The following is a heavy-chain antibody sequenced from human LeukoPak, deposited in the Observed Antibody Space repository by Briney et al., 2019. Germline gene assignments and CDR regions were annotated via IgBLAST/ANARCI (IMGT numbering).Heavy chain of an antibody. D-gene: IGHD2-2*01. J-gene: IGHJ4*02. CDR2: MNPNSGNT. Sequence: GASVKVSCKASGYTFTGYDINWVRQATGQGLEWMGWMNPNSGNTGYAQKFQGRVTMTRNTSISTAYMELSSLRSEDTAVYYCARVVETPGTPLPLLLGNWGQGTLVTVSS. CDR1: GYTFTGYD. V-gene: IGHV1-8*01. CDR3: ARVVETPGTPLPLLLGN.